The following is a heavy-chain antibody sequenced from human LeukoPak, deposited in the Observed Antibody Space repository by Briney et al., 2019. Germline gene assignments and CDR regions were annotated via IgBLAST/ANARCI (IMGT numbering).Heavy chain of an antibody. CDR2: IYHSGST. D-gene: IGHD6-19*01. CDR3: ARDEGRSSSGWYDY. Sequence: SETLSLTCAVSGGSISSSNWWSWVRQPPGKGLEWNGEIYHSGSTNYNPSLKSRVTISVDKSKNQFSLKLSSVTAADTAVYYCARDEGRSSSGWYDYWGQGTLVTVSS. V-gene: IGHV4-4*02. CDR1: GGSISSSNW. J-gene: IGHJ4*02.